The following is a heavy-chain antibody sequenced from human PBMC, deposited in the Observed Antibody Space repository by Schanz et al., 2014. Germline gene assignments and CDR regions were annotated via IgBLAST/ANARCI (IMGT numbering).Heavy chain of an antibody. CDR1: GYTFTSYG. Sequence: QLMQSGSEVRKPGASVKVSCKASGYTFTSYGITWVRQAPGQGLEWMGWISAYNGHTTYAQKFQGRVTMTRNTSITTAYLELSSLRSGDTAVYYCTKGRTFGRWGQGTLVTVSS. CDR3: TKGRTFGR. J-gene: IGHJ4*02. CDR2: ISAYNGHT. D-gene: IGHD3-16*01. V-gene: IGHV1-8*01.